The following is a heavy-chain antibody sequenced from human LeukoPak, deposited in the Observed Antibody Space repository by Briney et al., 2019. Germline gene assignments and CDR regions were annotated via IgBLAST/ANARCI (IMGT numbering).Heavy chain of an antibody. Sequence: PSETLSLTCTVSGYSISSGYYWGWIRQPPGKGLEWIGSIYHSGSTYYNPSLKSRVTISVDTSKNQFSLKLSSVTAADTAVYYCARKRILGLIDYWGQGTLVTVSS. CDR1: GYSISSGYY. CDR2: IYHSGST. J-gene: IGHJ4*02. D-gene: IGHD2-15*01. V-gene: IGHV4-38-2*02. CDR3: ARKRILGLIDY.